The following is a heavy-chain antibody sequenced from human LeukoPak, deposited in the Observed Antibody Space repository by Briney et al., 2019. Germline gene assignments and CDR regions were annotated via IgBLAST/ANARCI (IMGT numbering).Heavy chain of an antibody. CDR2: INHSGST. CDR3: ARGPCPITMVREQTEPHYFDY. D-gene: IGHD3-10*01. Sequence: PSETLSLTCAVYGGSFSGYYWSWIRQPPGKGLEWIGEINHSGSTNYNPSLKSRVTISVDTSKNQFSLKLSSVTAADTAVYYCARGPCPITMVREQTEPHYFDYWGQGTLVTVSS. CDR1: GGSFSGYY. J-gene: IGHJ4*02. V-gene: IGHV4-34*01.